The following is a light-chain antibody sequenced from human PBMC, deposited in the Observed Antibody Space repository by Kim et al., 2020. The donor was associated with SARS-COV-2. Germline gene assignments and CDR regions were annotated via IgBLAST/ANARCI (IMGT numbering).Light chain of an antibody. Sequence: EIVMTQSPSILSVSPGERATISCRASQSVSSNFAWYQQKPGQAPTLLIYGASTRATGIPARFSGSGSGTEFTLTISSLQSEDVAVYYCQKYNKWPRTFGQGTKREIK. CDR2: GAS. J-gene: IGKJ1*01. CDR1: QSVSSN. V-gene: IGKV3-15*01. CDR3: QKYNKWPRT.